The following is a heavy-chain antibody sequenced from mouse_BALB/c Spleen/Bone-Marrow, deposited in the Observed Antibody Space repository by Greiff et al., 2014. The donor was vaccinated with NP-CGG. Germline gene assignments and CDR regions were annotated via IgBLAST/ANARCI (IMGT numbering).Heavy chain of an antibody. Sequence: VHVKQSGAELVKPGASVKLSCTASGFNIKDTYMHWVKQRPEQGLEWIGRIDPANGNTKYDPKFQGKATITADTSSNTAYLQLNSLTSEDTAVYYCAHGYDWAMDYWGQGTSVTVSS. CDR3: AHGYDWAMDY. CDR2: IDPANGNT. D-gene: IGHD2-2*01. CDR1: GFNIKDTY. J-gene: IGHJ4*01. V-gene: IGHV14-3*02.